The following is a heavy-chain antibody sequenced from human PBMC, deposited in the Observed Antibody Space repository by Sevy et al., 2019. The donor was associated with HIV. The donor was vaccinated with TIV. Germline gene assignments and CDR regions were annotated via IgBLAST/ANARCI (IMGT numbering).Heavy chain of an antibody. V-gene: IGHV1-2*06. Sequence: ASVKVSCKTTGYIFSDYNMHWVRQAPGQGLEWMALINRNSGVTIYAHNFRGRVSVTRDTSMSTAYMELSGLTSDDTAVYYCVREDIIAPRTLLSFDIWGQGTMVTVSS. CDR2: INRNSGVT. CDR1: GYIFSDYN. D-gene: IGHD3-16*02. CDR3: VREDIIAPRTLLSFDI. J-gene: IGHJ3*02.